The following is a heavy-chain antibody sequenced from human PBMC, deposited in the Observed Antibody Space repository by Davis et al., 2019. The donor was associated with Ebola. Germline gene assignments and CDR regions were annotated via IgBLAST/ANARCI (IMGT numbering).Heavy chain of an antibody. D-gene: IGHD3-10*01. CDR1: GGSISSYY. J-gene: IGHJ4*02. Sequence: PSETLSLTCTVSGGSISSYYWSWIRQPPGKGLEWIGYIYYSGSTNYNPSLKSRVTISVDTSKNQFSLKLSSVTAADTAVYYCAREVRRFGDRYFDYWGQGTLVTVSS. CDR3: AREVRRFGDRYFDY. V-gene: IGHV4-59*01. CDR2: IYYSGST.